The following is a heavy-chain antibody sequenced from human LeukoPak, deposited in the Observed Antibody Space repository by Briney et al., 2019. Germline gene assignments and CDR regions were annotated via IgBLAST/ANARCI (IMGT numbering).Heavy chain of an antibody. D-gene: IGHD2-15*01. Sequence: SETLSLTCTVSGGSISSYYWSWIRQPPGKGLEWIGEINHSGSTNYNPSLKSRVTISVDTSKNQFSLKLSSVTAADTAVYYCARAGDIVVVVAASRTFDYWGQGTLVTVSS. CDR1: GGSISSYY. CDR2: INHSGST. CDR3: ARAGDIVVVVAASRTFDY. J-gene: IGHJ4*02. V-gene: IGHV4-34*01.